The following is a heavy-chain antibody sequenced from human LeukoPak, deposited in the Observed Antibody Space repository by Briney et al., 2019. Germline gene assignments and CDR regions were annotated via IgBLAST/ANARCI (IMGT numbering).Heavy chain of an antibody. Sequence: SETLSLTCTVSGGSISSSSYYWGWIRQPPEKGLEWIGSVSYSGTSYYNPSLKSRVTMSVDTSKNQFSLKLSSVTASDTAVYYCARSYRAHQTFYSSHFFDYWGQGTLVTVSS. CDR1: GGSISSSSYY. CDR2: VSYSGTS. V-gene: IGHV4-39*01. D-gene: IGHD5-18*01. J-gene: IGHJ4*02. CDR3: ARSYRAHQTFYSSHFFDY.